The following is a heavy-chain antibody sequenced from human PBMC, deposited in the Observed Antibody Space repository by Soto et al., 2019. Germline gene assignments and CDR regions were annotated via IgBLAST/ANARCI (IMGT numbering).Heavy chain of an antibody. Sequence: ASVKVSCKASGYTFTSYGISWVRQAPGQGLEWMGWISAYNGNTNYAQKLQGRATMTTDTSTSTPYMELRSLRADDTPVYYCARDSLRRVVTGKPIWFDPWGQGTLVTVSS. CDR2: ISAYNGNT. CDR3: ARDSLRRVVTGKPIWFDP. D-gene: IGHD1-20*01. CDR1: GYTFTSYG. V-gene: IGHV1-18*01. J-gene: IGHJ5*02.